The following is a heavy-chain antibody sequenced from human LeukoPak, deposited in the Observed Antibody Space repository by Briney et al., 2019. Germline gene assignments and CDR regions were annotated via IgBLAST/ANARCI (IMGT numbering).Heavy chain of an antibody. V-gene: IGHV3-21*01. J-gene: IGHJ4*02. CDR3: ARVLGYSGYDYMNY. CDR1: GFTFSSYS. Sequence: GGSLRLSCAASGFTFSSYSMNWVRQAPGKGLEWVSSISSGSSYIYYADSVKGRFTISRDNAKNSLYLQMNSLRAEDTAVYYCARVLGYSGYDYMNYWGQGTLVTVSS. D-gene: IGHD5-12*01. CDR2: ISSGSSYI.